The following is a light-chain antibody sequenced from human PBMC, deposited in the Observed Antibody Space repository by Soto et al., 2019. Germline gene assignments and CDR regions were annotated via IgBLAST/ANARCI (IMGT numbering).Light chain of an antibody. CDR2: GAS. V-gene: IGKV3-20*01. CDR1: QSVSNNY. Sequence: IVLTHSPGTLSLSPGERATLSCRSSQSVSNNYLAWYQQKPGQAPRLLIYGASSRATGIPDRFSGSGSGTDFTLTISRLEPEDFAVYYCQQYGSSPWKFGQGTKVDIK. CDR3: QQYGSSPWK. J-gene: IGKJ1*01.